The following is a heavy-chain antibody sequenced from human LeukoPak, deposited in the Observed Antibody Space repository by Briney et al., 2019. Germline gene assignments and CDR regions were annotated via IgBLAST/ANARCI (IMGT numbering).Heavy chain of an antibody. J-gene: IGHJ4*02. D-gene: IGHD3-16*01. Sequence: PSETLSLTCTVSGDSLTSGSFVWSSIRPPPGKGLEWIGFIYNSVTTNYNPSIKSRVTISLDTSKNQFSLKLSSVTAADTAVYYCARDRSYGFFDFWGQGTLVSVSS. CDR3: ARDRSYGFFDF. V-gene: IGHV4-61*01. CDR1: GDSLTSGSFV. CDR2: IYNSVTT.